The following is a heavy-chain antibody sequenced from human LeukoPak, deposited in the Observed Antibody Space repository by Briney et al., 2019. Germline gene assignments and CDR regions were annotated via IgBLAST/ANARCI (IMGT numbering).Heavy chain of an antibody. J-gene: IGHJ4*02. CDR3: AREYTRSTWDY. CDR1: GFTFSSYA. Sequence: GGSLRLSCAASGFTFSSYAMSWVRQAPGKGLEWVSVIYSGGSTYYADSVKGRFTISRDNSKNTLYLQMNSLRAEDTAVYYCAREYTRSTWDYWGQGTLVTVSS. CDR2: IYSGGST. V-gene: IGHV3-53*01. D-gene: IGHD1-1*01.